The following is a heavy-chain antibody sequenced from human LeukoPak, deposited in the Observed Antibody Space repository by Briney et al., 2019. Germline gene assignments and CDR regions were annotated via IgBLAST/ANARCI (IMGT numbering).Heavy chain of an antibody. CDR1: GGSISSGDYY. CDR2: IYTSGST. V-gene: IGHV4-61*02. D-gene: IGHD6-13*01. J-gene: IGHJ3*02. CDR3: ARESGGQRLVHDAFDI. Sequence: SETLSLTCTVSGGSISSGDYYWSWIRQPPGKGLEWIGRIYTSGSTNYNPSLKSRVTMSVDTSKNQFSLKLSSVTAADTAVYYCARESGGQRLVHDAFDIWGQGTMVTVSS.